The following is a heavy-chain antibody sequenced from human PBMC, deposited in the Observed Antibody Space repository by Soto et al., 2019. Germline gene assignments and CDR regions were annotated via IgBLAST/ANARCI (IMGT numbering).Heavy chain of an antibody. CDR3: ARDAIAAAGINWFDP. D-gene: IGHD6-13*01. V-gene: IGHV3-48*02. CDR1: GFTFSSYS. CDR2: ISSSSSTI. J-gene: IGHJ5*02. Sequence: EVQLVESGGGLVQPGGSLRLSCAASGFTFSSYSMNWVRQAPGKGLEWVSYISSSSSTIYYADSVKGRFTISRDNAKNSLYLQMYSLRDEDTAVYYCARDAIAAAGINWFDPWGQGTLVTVSS.